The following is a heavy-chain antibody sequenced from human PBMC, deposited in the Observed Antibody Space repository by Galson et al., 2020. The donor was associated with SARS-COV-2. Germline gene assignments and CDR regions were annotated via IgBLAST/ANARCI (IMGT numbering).Heavy chain of an antibody. Sequence: SETLSLTCAVYGGSFSGYLWNWIRQSPGKGLEWIGEINPSGNTKYNPSLESRVSISLDTSENQFSLKLSSVTAADTATYYCARGRGYSSHRGHFDSWGQGTLVTVSS. CDR3: ARGRGYSSHRGHFDS. D-gene: IGHD5-18*01. J-gene: IGHJ4*02. CDR2: INPSGNT. CDR1: GGSFSGYL. V-gene: IGHV4-34*01.